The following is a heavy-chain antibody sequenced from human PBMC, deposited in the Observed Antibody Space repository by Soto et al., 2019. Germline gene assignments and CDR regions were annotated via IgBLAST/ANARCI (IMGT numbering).Heavy chain of an antibody. Sequence: LRLSCTVSGFTFGDYAMSWFRQAPGKGLEWVGFIRSKAYGGTAEYAASVKGRFIISRDDSKSIAYLQMNSLKIEDTAVYYCARTTPGTDYWGQGILVTVSS. CDR2: IRSKAYGGTA. V-gene: IGHV3-49*03. J-gene: IGHJ4*02. CDR3: ARTTPGTDY. CDR1: GFTFGDYA. D-gene: IGHD1-1*01.